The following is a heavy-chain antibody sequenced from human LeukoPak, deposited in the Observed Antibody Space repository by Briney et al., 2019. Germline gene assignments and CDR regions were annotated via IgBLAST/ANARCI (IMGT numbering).Heavy chain of an antibody. CDR2: ISYDGSNK. V-gene: IGHV3-30-3*01. J-gene: IGHJ4*02. Sequence: PGRSLRLSCAASGFTFSSYAMHWVRRAPGKGLEWVAVISYDGSNKYYADSVKGRFTISRDNSKNTLYLQMNSLRAEDTAVYYCAKDSQEEGATDYFDYWGQGTLVTVSS. CDR3: AKDSQEEGATDYFDY. CDR1: GFTFSSYA. D-gene: IGHD1-26*01.